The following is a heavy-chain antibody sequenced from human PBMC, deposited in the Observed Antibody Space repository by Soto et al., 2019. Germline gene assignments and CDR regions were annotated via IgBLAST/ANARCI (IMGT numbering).Heavy chain of an antibody. CDR3: ARIPSSRSYSGYDYGYYFDY. Sequence: GGSLRLSCAASGFTFSSYSMNWVRQAPGKGLEWVSSISSSSYIYYADSVKGRFTISRDNAKNSLYLQMNSLRAEDTAVYYCARIPSSRSYSGYDYGYYFDYWGQGTLVTVSS. J-gene: IGHJ4*02. V-gene: IGHV3-21*01. CDR2: ISSSSYI. D-gene: IGHD5-12*01. CDR1: GFTFSSYS.